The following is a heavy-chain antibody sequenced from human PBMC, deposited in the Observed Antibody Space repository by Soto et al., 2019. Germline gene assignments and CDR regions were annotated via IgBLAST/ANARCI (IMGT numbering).Heavy chain of an antibody. CDR2: IYYSGNT. Sequence: ASETLSLTCTVSGGSISSGGYYWSWIRQHPGKGLEWIGYIYYSGNTYYNPSLKSRVTISIDTSKNQFSLKLNSVTAEDTAVYYCAKDWRMDVWGQGTTVTVSS. V-gene: IGHV4-31*03. J-gene: IGHJ6*02. CDR3: AKDWRMDV. CDR1: GGSISSGGYY.